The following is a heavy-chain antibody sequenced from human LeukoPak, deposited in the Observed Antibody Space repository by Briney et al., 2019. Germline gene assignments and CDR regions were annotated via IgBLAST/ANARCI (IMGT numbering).Heavy chain of an antibody. CDR1: GYTFTSYG. CDR2: ISAYNGNT. J-gene: IGHJ4*02. CDR3: ARVVTMVLGVLPPLFDY. Sequence: RRASVKVSCKASGYTFTSYGISWVRQAPGQRLEWMGWISAYNGNTNYAQKLQGRVTMTTDTSTSTAYMELRSLRSDDTAVYYCARVVTMVLGVLPPLFDYWGQGTLVTVSS. D-gene: IGHD3-10*01. V-gene: IGHV1-18*04.